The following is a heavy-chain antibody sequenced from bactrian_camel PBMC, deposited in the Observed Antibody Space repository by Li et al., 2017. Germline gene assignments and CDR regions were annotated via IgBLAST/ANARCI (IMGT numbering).Heavy chain of an antibody. CDR1: GYRSSYC. J-gene: IGHJ6*01. CDR3: VACRYWTDGDCREFGY. Sequence: HVQLVESGGGSVQSGGSLKLSCTVSGYRSSYCLGWFRQRPGFEREWVSTISTTGTTRNTDSVKGRFTISRDNAKNTTYLEMNSLTIEDTGVYSCVACRYWTDGDCREFGYWGQGTQVTVS. V-gene: IGHV3S53*01. D-gene: IGHD1*01. CDR2: ISTTGTT.